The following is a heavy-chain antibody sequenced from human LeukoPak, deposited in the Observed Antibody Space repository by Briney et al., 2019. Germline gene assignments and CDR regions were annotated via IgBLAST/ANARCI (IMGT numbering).Heavy chain of an antibody. D-gene: IGHD3-3*01. Sequence: GGSLRLSCAASEFTFSSYSMNWVRQAPGKGLEWVSYITNSGNSKSYADSVKGRFTISRDNSKNTLYLQMNSLRAEDTAVYYCARDGYYDFWSGLGPPDYWGQGTLVTVSS. J-gene: IGHJ4*02. CDR2: ITNSGNSK. V-gene: IGHV3-48*01. CDR1: EFTFSSYS. CDR3: ARDGYYDFWSGLGPPDY.